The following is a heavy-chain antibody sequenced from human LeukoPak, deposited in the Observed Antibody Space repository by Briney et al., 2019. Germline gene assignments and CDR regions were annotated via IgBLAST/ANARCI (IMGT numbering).Heavy chain of an antibody. J-gene: IGHJ6*02. Sequence: GGSLRLSCAASGFTVSSNYMSWVRQAPGKGLEWVSVISGSGGSTHYADSVKGRFTISRDKSKNTLYLQMNSLRAEDTAVYYCAKHSGWYDEHYYYGMDVWGQGTTVTVSS. V-gene: IGHV3-23*01. CDR1: GFTVSSNY. CDR2: ISGSGGST. CDR3: AKHSGWYDEHYYYGMDV. D-gene: IGHD6-19*01.